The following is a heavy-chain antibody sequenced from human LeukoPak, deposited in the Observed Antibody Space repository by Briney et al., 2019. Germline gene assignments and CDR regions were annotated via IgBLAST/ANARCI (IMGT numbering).Heavy chain of an antibody. Sequence: KSSETLSLTRAVYGGSFSGYYWSWIRQPPGKGLEWIGEINHSGSTNYNPFLKSRVTISVDTSKNQFSLKLSSVTAADTAVYYCARARSGYYYYYYGMDVWGKGTTVTVSS. CDR3: ARARSGYYYYYYGMDV. J-gene: IGHJ6*04. V-gene: IGHV4-34*01. CDR1: GGSFSGYY. CDR2: INHSGST. D-gene: IGHD3-10*01.